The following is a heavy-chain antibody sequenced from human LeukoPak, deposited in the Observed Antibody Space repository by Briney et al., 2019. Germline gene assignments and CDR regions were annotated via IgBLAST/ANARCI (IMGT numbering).Heavy chain of an antibody. CDR1: GGSISSSSYF. CDR2: IYYSGST. J-gene: IGHJ4*02. Sequence: PSETLSLTCTVSGGSISSSSYFWGWIRQPPGKGLEWIGSIYYSGSTYYNPSLKSRVTISVDTSKNQFSLKLSSVTAADTAVYYRARDKPLYYYGSGSPYALSGFDYWGQGTLVTVSS. D-gene: IGHD3-10*01. CDR3: ARDKPLYYYGSGSPYALSGFDY. V-gene: IGHV4-39*07.